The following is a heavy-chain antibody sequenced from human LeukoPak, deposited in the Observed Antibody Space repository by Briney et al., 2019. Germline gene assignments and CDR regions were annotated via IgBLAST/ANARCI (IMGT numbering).Heavy chain of an antibody. Sequence: GASVKVSRNASGYIFTTFYMHRVRQAPGQGLEWMGIINPSGGNTGYAQKFQGSVTMTRDTSTSTVYMELSSLRSEDTAVYYCAREVGIRGHFDYWGRGTPVTVSS. V-gene: IGHV1-46*01. J-gene: IGHJ4*02. CDR3: AREVGIRGHFDY. CDR1: GYIFTTFY. D-gene: IGHD1-26*01. CDR2: INPSGGNT.